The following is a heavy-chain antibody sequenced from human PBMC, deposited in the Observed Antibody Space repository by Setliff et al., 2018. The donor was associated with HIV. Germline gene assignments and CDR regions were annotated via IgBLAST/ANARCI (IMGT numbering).Heavy chain of an antibody. V-gene: IGHV2-5*02. Sequence: SGPTLVNPTQTLTLTCSFSGFSLNTAGVGVAWIRQPPGKALEWLALIYWDDDKRFSPSLSSRLTITKDTSKNQVVLTMANMDPVDTATYFCAHYYDSSGFYNSFDYWGQGALVTVS. CDR2: IYWDDDK. J-gene: IGHJ4*02. CDR1: GFSLNTAGVG. CDR3: AHYYDSSGFYNSFDY. D-gene: IGHD3-22*01.